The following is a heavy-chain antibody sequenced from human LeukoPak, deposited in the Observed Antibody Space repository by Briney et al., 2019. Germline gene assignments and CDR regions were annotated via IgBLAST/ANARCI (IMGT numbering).Heavy chain of an antibody. Sequence: ASVKVSCKASGYTFTRYYMHWERQAPGQGLEWMGIINPSGGSTSHAQKFQGRVTMTRDTSASTVYMELSSLRSEDTAVYYCASVYKHGMDVWGQGTTVTVSS. J-gene: IGHJ6*02. V-gene: IGHV1-46*01. CDR1: GYTFTRYY. CDR3: ASVYKHGMDV. D-gene: IGHD5-24*01. CDR2: INPSGGST.